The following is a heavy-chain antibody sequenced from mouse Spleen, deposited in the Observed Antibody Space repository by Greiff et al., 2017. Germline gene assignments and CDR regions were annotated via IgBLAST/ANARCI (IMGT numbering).Heavy chain of an antibody. CDR1: GYTFTDYA. D-gene: IGHD1-1*01. J-gene: IGHJ4*01. Sequence: QVQLQQSGAELVRPGVSVKISCKGSGYTFTDYAMHWVKQSHAKSLEWIGVISTYYGDASYNQKFKGKATMTVDKSSSTAYMELARLTSEDSAIYYGARFYYGTLYAMDYWGQGTSVTVSS. CDR2: ISTYYGDA. CDR3: ARFYYGTLYAMDY. V-gene: IGHV1S137*01.